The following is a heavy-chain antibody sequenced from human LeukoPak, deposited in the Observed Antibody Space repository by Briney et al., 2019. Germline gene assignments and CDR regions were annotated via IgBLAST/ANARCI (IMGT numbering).Heavy chain of an antibody. J-gene: IGHJ5*02. CDR2: INHSGST. CDR3: ARGRLAARPRTNWFDP. CDR1: GGSISSYY. V-gene: IGHV4-34*01. D-gene: IGHD6-6*01. Sequence: SETLSLTCTVSGGSISSYYWSWIRQPPGKGLEWIGEINHSGSTNYNPSLKSRVTISVDTSKNQFSLKLSSVTAADTAVYYCARGRLAARPRTNWFDPWGQGTLVTVSS.